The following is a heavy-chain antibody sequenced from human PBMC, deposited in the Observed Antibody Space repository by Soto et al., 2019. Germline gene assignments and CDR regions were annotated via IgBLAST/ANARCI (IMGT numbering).Heavy chain of an antibody. CDR1: GGTFSSYA. J-gene: IGHJ5*02. CDR2: IIPIFGTA. D-gene: IGHD1-26*01. Sequence: AASVKVSCKASGGTFSSYAISWVRQAPGQGLEWMGGIIPIFGTANYAQKFQGRVTITADESTSTAYMELSSLRSEDTAVYYCARDHSGSYSWFDPWGQGTLVTVSS. CDR3: ARDHSGSYSWFDP. V-gene: IGHV1-69*13.